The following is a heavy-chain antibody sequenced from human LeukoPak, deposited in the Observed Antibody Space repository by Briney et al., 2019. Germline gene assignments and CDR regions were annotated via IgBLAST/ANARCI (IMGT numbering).Heavy chain of an antibody. CDR3: AKDGGLWVSAHWGDS. V-gene: IGHV3-23*01. J-gene: IGHJ4*02. CDR1: GFTFSSYT. CDR2: ITTSDGNT. D-gene: IGHD7-27*01. Sequence: GGSLRLSCAASGFTFSSYTMSWVRQAPGKGLEWVSTITTSDGNTYYADSVKGRFTVSRDNSTNTLFLQMNRLRAEDTAVYYCAKDGGLWVSAHWGDSWGRGTLVTVSS.